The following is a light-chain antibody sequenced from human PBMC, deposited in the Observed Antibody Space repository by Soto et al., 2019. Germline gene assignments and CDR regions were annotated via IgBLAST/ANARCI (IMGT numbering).Light chain of an antibody. V-gene: IGKV3-20*01. CDR1: QSVSNNY. J-gene: IGKJ2*01. CDR3: QQYGSSPPYT. Sequence: EVVLTQSPGTLSLSPGERATLSCRASQSVSNNYLAWYQQKPGQSPKLLIFGSSDRATGIPARFSGSGSGTDFTLSISSLEPEDCVVYYCQQYGSSPPYTCGQGTKLEIE. CDR2: GSS.